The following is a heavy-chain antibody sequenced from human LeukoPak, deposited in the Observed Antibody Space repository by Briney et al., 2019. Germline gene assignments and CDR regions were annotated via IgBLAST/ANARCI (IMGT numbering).Heavy chain of an antibody. CDR3: ARGPNSNWSGLDF. Sequence: RGSLRLSCTASGFSFSGHWMHWARQLPGKGLVWVSRISPTGSTTSYADSVKGRFTVSRDNAKNTLYLQVNNLRAEDTAVYYCARGPNSNWSGLDFWGQGTLLTVSS. CDR2: ISPTGSTT. J-gene: IGHJ4*02. CDR1: GFSFSGHW. V-gene: IGHV3-74*01. D-gene: IGHD6-6*01.